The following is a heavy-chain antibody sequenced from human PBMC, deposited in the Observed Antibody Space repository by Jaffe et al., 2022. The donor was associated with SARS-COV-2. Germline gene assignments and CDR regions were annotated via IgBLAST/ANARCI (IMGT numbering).Heavy chain of an antibody. CDR3: ARDAWLRLWGDKWNWFDP. V-gene: IGHV1-2*02. D-gene: IGHD5-12*01. CDR2: INPNSGGT. J-gene: IGHJ5*02. CDR1: GYTFTGYY. Sequence: QVQLVQSGAEVKKPGASVKVSCKASGYTFTGYYMHWVRQAPGQGLEWMGWINPNSGGTNYAQKFQGRVTMTRDTSISTAYMELSRLRSDDTAVYYCARDAWLRLWGDKWNWFDPWGQGTLVTVSS.